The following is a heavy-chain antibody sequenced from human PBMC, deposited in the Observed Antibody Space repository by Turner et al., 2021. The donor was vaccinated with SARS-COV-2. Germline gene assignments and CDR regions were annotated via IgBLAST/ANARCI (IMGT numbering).Heavy chain of an antibody. D-gene: IGHD4-4*01. V-gene: IGHV4-39*01. J-gene: IGHJ6*03. CDR1: GGSISSSSYY. Sequence: QLQLQESGPGLVKPSETLSITCSVSGGSISSSSYYWGWIRQPPGKGPEWIGSVYYRGNTYYNPSLESRVTISVDTSNNQFSLKLNSVTAADTAVYYCARVKSTVTTYYYYYMDVWGKGTTVTVSS. CDR3: ARVKSTVTTYYYYYMDV. CDR2: VYYRGNT.